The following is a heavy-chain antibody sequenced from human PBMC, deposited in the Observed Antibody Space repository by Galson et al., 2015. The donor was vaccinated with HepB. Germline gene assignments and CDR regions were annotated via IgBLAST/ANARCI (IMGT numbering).Heavy chain of an antibody. CDR2: IKTDGSAK. CDR1: GFTYSNYW. J-gene: IGHJ3*02. CDR3: ARDRSGYCSSTSCYKDAFDI. Sequence: SLRLSCAVSGFTYSNYWMSWVRQAPGKGLEWVANIKTDGSAKYYVDSVKGRFTISRDNAKNSLYLQMNSLRAEDTAVYYCARDRSGYCSSTSCYKDAFDIWGQGTMVTVSS. D-gene: IGHD2-2*02. V-gene: IGHV3-7*01.